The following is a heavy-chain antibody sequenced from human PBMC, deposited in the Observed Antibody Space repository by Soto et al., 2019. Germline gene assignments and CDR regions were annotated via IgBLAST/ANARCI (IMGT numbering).Heavy chain of an antibody. Sequence: GGSLRLSCAASGFTFSNAWFNWVRQAPGRGLEWVAVITFEGSTKYYADSVKGRFSISRDNSKNTLYLQMHSLRDEDTAVYYCARRYGGTLDYWGQGTLVTVSS. V-gene: IGHV3-30-3*01. CDR1: GFTFSNAW. J-gene: IGHJ4*02. D-gene: IGHD4-17*01. CDR3: ARRYGGTLDY. CDR2: ITFEGSTK.